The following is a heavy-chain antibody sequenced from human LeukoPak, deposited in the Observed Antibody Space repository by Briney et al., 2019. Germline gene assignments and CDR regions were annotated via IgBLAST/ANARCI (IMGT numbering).Heavy chain of an antibody. CDR2: IKQDGSEK. J-gene: IGHJ4*02. D-gene: IGHD3-3*01. V-gene: IGHV3-7*01. CDR3: AIDPTIFGVVIVPDY. CDR1: GITFSNYW. Sequence: GGSLRLSCAASGITFSNYWMSWVRQAPGKGLEWVANIKQDGSEKYYVDSVKGRFTISRDNAKNSLYLQMNSLRAEDTAVYYCAIDPTIFGVVIVPDYWGQGTLVTVSS.